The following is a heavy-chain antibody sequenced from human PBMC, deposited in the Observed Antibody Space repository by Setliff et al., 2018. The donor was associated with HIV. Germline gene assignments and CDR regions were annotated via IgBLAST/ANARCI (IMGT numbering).Heavy chain of an antibody. J-gene: IGHJ4*02. D-gene: IGHD3-3*01. CDR1: GYTFTSYG. CDR3: AREGYNFWSGFHH. V-gene: IGHV1-2*06. CDR2: IIPNSGAS. Sequence: ASVKVSCKASGYTFTSYGISWVRQAPGQGLEWMGRIIPNSGASNYAQKFQGRVTMTRDTSISTAYMELSSLRSEDTAVYYCAREGYNFWSGFHHWGQGTLVTVSS.